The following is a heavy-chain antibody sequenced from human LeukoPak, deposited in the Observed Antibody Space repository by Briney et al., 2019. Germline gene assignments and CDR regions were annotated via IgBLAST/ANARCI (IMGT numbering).Heavy chain of an antibody. V-gene: IGHV3-48*03. D-gene: IGHD3-10*01. Sequence: GGSLRLSCAASGFTFSSYEMNWGRQAPGKGLEWVSYISSSGSTVYYADSVKGRFTISRDNAKNSLYLQMNSLRAEDTAVYYCARGTYGSGNYYKVYWGQGTLVTVSS. CDR1: GFTFSSYE. CDR2: ISSSGSTV. J-gene: IGHJ4*02. CDR3: ARGTYGSGNYYKVY.